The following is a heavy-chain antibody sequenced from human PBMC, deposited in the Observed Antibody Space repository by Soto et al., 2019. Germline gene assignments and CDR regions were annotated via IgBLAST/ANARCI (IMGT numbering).Heavy chain of an antibody. CDR2: ISNDGSIT. Sequence: GGSLRLSCEASGFIFSHYGMHWVRQTPGTGLVWVSHISNDGSITHYADSVKGRFTISRDNAKNILYLQMNSLRAEDTAVYYCAKDLTWNQADYWGQGALVTVSS. V-gene: IGHV3-74*01. CDR3: AKDLTWNQADY. D-gene: IGHD1-1*01. CDR1: GFIFSHYG. J-gene: IGHJ4*02.